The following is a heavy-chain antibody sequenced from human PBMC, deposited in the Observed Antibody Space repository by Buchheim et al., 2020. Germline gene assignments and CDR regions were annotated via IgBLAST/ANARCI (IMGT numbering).Heavy chain of an antibody. CDR2: ISYDGSNK. D-gene: IGHD4-23*01. V-gene: IGHV3-30*18. Sequence: QVHLVESGGGVVQPGRSLRLSCAASGFTFSLYGMHWVRQAPGKGLEWVAVISYDGSNKYYADSVKGRFPISRDNSKNTLYLQMNSLRAEDTAVYYCAKGNSRAVVTPIQHWGQGTL. CDR3: AKGNSRAVVTPIQH. CDR1: GFTFSLYG. J-gene: IGHJ1*01.